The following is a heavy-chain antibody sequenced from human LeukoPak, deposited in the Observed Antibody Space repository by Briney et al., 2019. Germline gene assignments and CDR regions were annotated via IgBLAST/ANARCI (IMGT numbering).Heavy chain of an antibody. V-gene: IGHV4-30-2*01. CDR3: AGEGEYGDSYS. CDR1: GGSISYESYY. D-gene: IGHD2-21*01. Sequence: SQTLSLTCAVSGGSISYESYYWNWIRQAPGKGPEWIGNIYRGRTRLNPSLTSRVAISVDMSKSQVSLSLTSVTAVDTAIYYCAGEGEYGDSYSWGQGALVIVSA. J-gene: IGHJ5*02. CDR2: IYRGRT.